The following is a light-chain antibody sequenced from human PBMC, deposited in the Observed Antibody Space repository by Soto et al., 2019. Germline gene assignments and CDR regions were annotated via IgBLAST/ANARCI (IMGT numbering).Light chain of an antibody. CDR2: DAS. CDR1: QSVRSS. J-gene: IGKJ1*01. V-gene: IGKV3-11*01. Sequence: EIVLTQSPATLSLSPGERATLSCRATQSVRSSLAWYLQQPGQAPGLLIYDASKRATGIPARFSGSGSGTDFTLTISSLEPKDFAVYYCQQRSNWPGTFGQGTKVEIK. CDR3: QQRSNWPGT.